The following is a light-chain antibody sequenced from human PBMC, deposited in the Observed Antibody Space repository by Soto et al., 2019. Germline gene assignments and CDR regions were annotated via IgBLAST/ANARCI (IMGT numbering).Light chain of an antibody. V-gene: IGLV2-8*01. CDR1: NSDVGGYNY. J-gene: IGLJ2*01. CDR3: SSHAGGNTVL. Sequence: QSALTQLPSASGSPGQSVTISCTGTNSDVGGYNYVSWYQQHPGKAPKLMIYEVTKRPSGVPDRFSGSKSGNTASLTVSGLQAEDEADYYCSSHAGGNTVLFGGGTKLTVL. CDR2: EVT.